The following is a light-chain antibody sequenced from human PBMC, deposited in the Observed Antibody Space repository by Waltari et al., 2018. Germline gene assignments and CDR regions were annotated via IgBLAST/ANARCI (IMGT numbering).Light chain of an antibody. CDR3: CSFAGSSTS. J-gene: IGLJ1*01. Sequence: QSALPQPASVSGSPGQSITISCSNTSTDLGTYNLVPWYQQRPGKAPKLVIYEVSERPSGGSNRFSGSKSGDTASLTISGLQAEDEADYYCCSFAGSSTSFGTGTTVTVL. CDR2: EVS. CDR1: STDLGTYNL. V-gene: IGLV2-23*02.